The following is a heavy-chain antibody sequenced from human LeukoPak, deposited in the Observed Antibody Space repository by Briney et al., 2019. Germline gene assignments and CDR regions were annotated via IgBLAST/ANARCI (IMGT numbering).Heavy chain of an antibody. J-gene: IGHJ4*02. Sequence: PGGSLRLSCAASGFTFNTYTMNWVRQAPGKGLEWVSYISGSSGIIDYADSVRGRFTISRDNAKNSLYLQMNSLRAEDTAVYYCARLRDIDYWGQGTLVTVSS. CDR2: ISGSSGII. D-gene: IGHD5-24*01. CDR1: GFTFNTYT. V-gene: IGHV3-48*01. CDR3: ARLRDIDY.